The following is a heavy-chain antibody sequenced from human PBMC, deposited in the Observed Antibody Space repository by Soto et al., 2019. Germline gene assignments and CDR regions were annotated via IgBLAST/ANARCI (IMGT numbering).Heavy chain of an antibody. CDR3: ASLRYFDWLYGMDV. D-gene: IGHD3-9*01. Sequence: EVQLVESGGGLIQPGGSLRLSCAASGFTVSSNYMSWVRQAPGKGLEWVSVIYSGGSTYYADSVKGRFTISRDSSKNTLYLQMNSLRAEDTAVYYCASLRYFDWLYGMDVWGQGTTVTVSS. J-gene: IGHJ6*02. CDR1: GFTVSSNY. CDR2: IYSGGST. V-gene: IGHV3-53*01.